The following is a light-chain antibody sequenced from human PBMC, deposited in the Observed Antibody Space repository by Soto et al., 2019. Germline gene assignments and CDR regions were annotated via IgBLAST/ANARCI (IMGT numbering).Light chain of an antibody. CDR2: KAS. CDR1: QSISSW. J-gene: IGKJ1*01. CDR3: QQYNSFWT. V-gene: IGKV1-5*03. Sequence: DIQMTQSPSTLSASVGDRVTITCRASQSISSWLAWYQQKPGKAPKLLIYKASSLEKGVPSRFSGSGSGTEFTLTIRSLQPDDFATYYCQQYNSFWTFGQGTKVE.